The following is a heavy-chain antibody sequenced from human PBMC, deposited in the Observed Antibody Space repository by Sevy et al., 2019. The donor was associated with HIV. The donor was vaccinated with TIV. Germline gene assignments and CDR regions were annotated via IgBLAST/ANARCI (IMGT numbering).Heavy chain of an antibody. CDR1: GFNFSPYA. Sequence: GGSLRLSCAASGFNFSPYAIHWVRQAPGKGLEWVAVISKDGNNKEYPHSVKGRFTISRDNSKNTLYLQMNSLRAEDTAVYFCAKEGYYYDSHSADWFDPWGQGTLVTVSS. CDR3: AKEGYYYDSHSADWFDP. CDR2: ISKDGNNK. J-gene: IGHJ5*02. V-gene: IGHV3-30*04. D-gene: IGHD3-22*01.